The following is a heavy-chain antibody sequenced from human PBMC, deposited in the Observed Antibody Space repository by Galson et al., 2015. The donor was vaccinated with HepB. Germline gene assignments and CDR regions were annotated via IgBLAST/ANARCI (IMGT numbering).Heavy chain of an antibody. J-gene: IGHJ4*02. CDR2: IDPSDSYT. D-gene: IGHD3-10*01. V-gene: IGHV5-10-1*01. CDR1: GYRFTSFW. Sequence: QSGAEVKKPGESLRISCKASGYRFTSFWISWVRQMHGKGLEWTGRIDPSDSYTDYSPSFQGHVTISADKSITTAYLQWSSLKASDTAMYYGASRHSYFRSGTWYNVSDFWGQGTMVTVSS. CDR3: ASRHSYFRSGTWYNVSDF.